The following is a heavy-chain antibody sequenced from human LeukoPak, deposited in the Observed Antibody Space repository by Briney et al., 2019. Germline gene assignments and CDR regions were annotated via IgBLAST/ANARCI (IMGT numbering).Heavy chain of an antibody. V-gene: IGHV3-30-3*01. D-gene: IGHD5-24*01. CDR2: ISYDGSNK. CDR1: GFTVSSNY. CDR3: ARDQSPVEMATMPDY. Sequence: PGGSLRLSCAASGFTVSSNYMHWVRQAPGKGLEWVAVISYDGSNKYYADSVKGRFTISRDNSKNTLYLQMNSLRAEDTAVYYCARDQSPVEMATMPDYWGQGTLVTVSS. J-gene: IGHJ4*02.